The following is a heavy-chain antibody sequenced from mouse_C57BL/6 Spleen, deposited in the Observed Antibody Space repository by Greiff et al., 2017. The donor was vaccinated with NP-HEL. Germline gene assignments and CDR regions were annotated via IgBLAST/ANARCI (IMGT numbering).Heavy chain of an antibody. CDR2: ILPGSGST. CDR1: GYTFTGYW. J-gene: IGHJ4*01. V-gene: IGHV1-9*01. Sequence: VQLQQSGAELMKPGASVKLSCKATGYTFTGYWIEWVKQRPGHGLEWIGEILPGSGSTNYNEKFKGKATFTADTSSNTAYMQLSSLTTEDSAIYYCAFGGYGYDGYYYAMDYWGQGTSVTVSS. CDR3: AFGGYGYDGYYYAMDY. D-gene: IGHD2-2*01.